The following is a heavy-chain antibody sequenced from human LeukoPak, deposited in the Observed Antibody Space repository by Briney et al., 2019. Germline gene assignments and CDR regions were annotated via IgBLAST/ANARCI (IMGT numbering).Heavy chain of an antibody. J-gene: IGHJ5*02. CDR2: TYYTGST. D-gene: IGHD6-13*01. CDR1: GGSISSYY. V-gene: IGHV4-59*01. CDR3: ASSSWYGNWFDP. Sequence: SETLSLTCTVSGGSISSYYWSWIRQPPGKGLEWIGYTYYTGSTNYNPSLKSRVTISVDTSKNQFSLKLSSVTAADTAAYYCASSSWYGNWFDPWGQGTLVTVSS.